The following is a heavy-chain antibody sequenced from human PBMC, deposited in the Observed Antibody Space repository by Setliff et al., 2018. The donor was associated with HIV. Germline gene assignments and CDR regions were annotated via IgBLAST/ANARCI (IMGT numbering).Heavy chain of an antibody. J-gene: IGHJ5*02. CDR3: ARDAPTVYANGWFDP. D-gene: IGHD2-8*01. CDR1: GYSISSGFY. CDR2: IYHSGST. Sequence: KTSETLSLTCAVSGYSISSGFYWGWIRQPPGKGLEWIGSIYHSGSTYYNPSLRSRVTISVDTSKNQFSLELSSVTAADTAVYYCARDAPTVYANGWFDPWGQGTLVTVSS. V-gene: IGHV4-38-2*02.